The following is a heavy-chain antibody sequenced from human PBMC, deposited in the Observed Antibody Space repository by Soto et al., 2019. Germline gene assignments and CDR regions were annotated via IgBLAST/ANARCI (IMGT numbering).Heavy chain of an antibody. D-gene: IGHD2-15*01. J-gene: IGHJ5*02. V-gene: IGHV3-30-3*01. Sequence: QVQLVESGGGVVQPGRSLRLSCAASGFTFSSYAMHWVRQAPGKGLEWVAVISHDGSNKYYADSVKGRFTISRDNSKNTLYLQMNRLRAEDTAVYYCARDGLGYCSGGSCFPNPHNWFDPWGQGTLVTVSS. CDR1: GFTFSSYA. CDR2: ISHDGSNK. CDR3: ARDGLGYCSGGSCFPNPHNWFDP.